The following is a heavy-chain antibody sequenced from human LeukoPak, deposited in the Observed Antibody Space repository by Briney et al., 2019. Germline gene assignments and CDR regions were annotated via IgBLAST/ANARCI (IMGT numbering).Heavy chain of an antibody. CDR1: GFTFSSYW. CDR2: IKQDGSEK. D-gene: IGHD5-18*01. Sequence: PGGSLRLSCAASGFTFSSYWMSWVRQAPGKGLEWVANIKQDGSEKYYVDSVKGRFTISRDNAKNSLYLQMNSLRAEDTAVYYCARDGRAWIQLWLREYYFDYWGQGTLVTVSS. J-gene: IGHJ4*02. V-gene: IGHV3-7*01. CDR3: ARDGRAWIQLWLREYYFDY.